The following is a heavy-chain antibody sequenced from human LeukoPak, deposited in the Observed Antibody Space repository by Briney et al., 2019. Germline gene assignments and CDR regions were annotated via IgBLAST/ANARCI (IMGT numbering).Heavy chain of an antibody. J-gene: IGHJ6*02. CDR2: ISYDGSNK. Sequence: GRSLRLSCAASGFTFSSYAMHWVRQAPGKGLEWVAVISYDGSNKYYADSVKGRFTISRDNSKNTLYLQMNSLRAEDTAVYCCARTHYGGNSYYYYYGMDVWAKGPRSPSP. V-gene: IGHV3-30-3*01. CDR1: GFTFSSYA. D-gene: IGHD4-23*01. CDR3: ARTHYGGNSYYYYYGMDV.